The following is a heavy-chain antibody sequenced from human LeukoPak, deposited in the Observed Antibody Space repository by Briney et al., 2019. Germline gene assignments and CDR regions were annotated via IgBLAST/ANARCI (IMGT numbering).Heavy chain of an antibody. D-gene: IGHD2-15*01. CDR2: IYYSGST. CDR1: GGSISSYY. V-gene: IGHV4-59*01. J-gene: IGHJ5*02. CDR3: ARRYCSGGSCYPNWFDP. Sequence: PSETLSLTCTVSGGSISSYYWSWIRQPPGKGLEWIGYIYYSGSTNYNPSLKSRVTTSVDTSKNQFSLKLSSVTAADTAVYYCARRYCSGGSCYPNWFDPWGQGTLVTVSS.